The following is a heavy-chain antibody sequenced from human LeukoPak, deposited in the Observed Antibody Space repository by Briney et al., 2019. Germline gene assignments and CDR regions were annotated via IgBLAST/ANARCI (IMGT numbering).Heavy chain of an antibody. CDR3: ARVKGYSSSWAFRY. J-gene: IGHJ4*02. Sequence: ASVKVSCKASGYTFPGYYMHWVRQAPGPGLEWMGRINPNSGGTNYAQKFQGRVTMTRDTSISTAYMELSRLRSDDTAVYYCARVKGYSSSWAFRYWGQGTLVTVSS. V-gene: IGHV1-2*06. CDR2: INPNSGGT. D-gene: IGHD6-13*01. CDR1: GYTFPGYY.